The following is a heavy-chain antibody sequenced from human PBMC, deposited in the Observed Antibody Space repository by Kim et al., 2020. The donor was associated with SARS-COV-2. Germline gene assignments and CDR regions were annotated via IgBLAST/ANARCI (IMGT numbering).Heavy chain of an antibody. V-gene: IGHV1-2*02. CDR2: INPDSGGT. CDR1: GYTFTGYY. J-gene: IGHJ6*02. D-gene: IGHD3-10*01. Sequence: ASVKVSCKASGYTFTGYYIHWVRQAPGQGLEWMGWINPDSGGTNYPQRYQGRVTMTMDTPINTAYMELSRLTSDDTAVYYCARDSMIRGIDYYYGKDVWGQGTTVTVSS. CDR3: ARDSMIRGIDYYYGKDV.